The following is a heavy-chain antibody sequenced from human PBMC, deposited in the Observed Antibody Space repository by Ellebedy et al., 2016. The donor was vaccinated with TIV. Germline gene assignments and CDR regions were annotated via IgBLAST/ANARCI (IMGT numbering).Heavy chain of an antibody. D-gene: IGHD3-10*01. J-gene: IGHJ4*02. Sequence: ASVKVSXXVSGYTLTELSMHRVRQAPGKGLEWMGGFDPEDGETIYAQKFQGRVTMTEDTSTDTAYMELSSLRSEDTAVYYCATDHYGSGSYFDYWGQGTLVTVSS. CDR3: ATDHYGSGSYFDY. V-gene: IGHV1-24*01. CDR1: GYTLTELS. CDR2: FDPEDGET.